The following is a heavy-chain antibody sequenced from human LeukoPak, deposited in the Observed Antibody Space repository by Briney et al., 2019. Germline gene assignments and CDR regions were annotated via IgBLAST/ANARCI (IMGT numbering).Heavy chain of an antibody. V-gene: IGHV4-59*01. CDR1: GGSISSYY. CDR3: ATVDYGGNFDY. D-gene: IGHD4-23*01. Sequence: PSETLSLTCTVSGGSISSYYWSWIRQPPGKGLEWIGYIYYSGSTNYNPSLKSRVTISVDTSKNQFSLKLSSVTAAVTAVYYCATVDYGGNFDYWGQGTLVTVSS. J-gene: IGHJ4*02. CDR2: IYYSGST.